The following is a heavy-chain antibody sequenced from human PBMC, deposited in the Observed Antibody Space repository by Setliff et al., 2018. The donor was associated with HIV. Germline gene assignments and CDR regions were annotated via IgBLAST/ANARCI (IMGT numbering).Heavy chain of an antibody. V-gene: IGHV1-69*05. CDR2: IIPAFGTT. CDR1: GDTLSIHP. D-gene: IGHD6-19*01. J-gene: IGHJ4*02. Sequence: SVKVSCKASGDTLSIHPISWVRQAPGRGLEWMGGIIPAFGTTNYAQKFQGRVTWTRDTSTSTVYMELSSLRSEDTAVYYCARDSSTGWFSADYWGQGTLVTVSS. CDR3: ARDSSTGWFSADY.